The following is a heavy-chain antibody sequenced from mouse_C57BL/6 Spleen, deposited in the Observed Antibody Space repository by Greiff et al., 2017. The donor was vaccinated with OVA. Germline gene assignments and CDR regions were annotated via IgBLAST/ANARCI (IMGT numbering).Heavy chain of an antibody. CDR3: TRSMITTRYFDY. CDR1: GYTFTDYK. Sequence: QVHLKQSGAELVRPGASVTLSCKASGYTFTDYKMHWVKQTPVHGLEWIGAIDPETGGTDYNQKFKGKAILTADKASSTAYMELRSLTSEDSAVYYCTRSMITTRYFDYWGQGTTLTVSS. J-gene: IGHJ2*01. CDR2: IDPETGGT. V-gene: IGHV1-15*01. D-gene: IGHD2-4*01.